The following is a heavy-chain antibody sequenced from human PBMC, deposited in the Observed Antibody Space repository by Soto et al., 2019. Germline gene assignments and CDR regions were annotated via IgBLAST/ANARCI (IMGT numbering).Heavy chain of an antibody. D-gene: IGHD2-2*01. CDR1: GGSISDDTYY. CDR3: ARLHCYSPNCVPLDP. CDR2: IYYSGTS. J-gene: IGHJ5*02. Sequence: QLQLQESGPGLVKPSETLSLTCTVSGGSISDDTYYWGWIRQPPGKGLEWIGSIYYSGTSSYNPSLKSRVTMSVDTSKKQLSLRMTSVTAADTAVYYRARLHCYSPNCVPLDPWGQGTLVIVSS. V-gene: IGHV4-39*01.